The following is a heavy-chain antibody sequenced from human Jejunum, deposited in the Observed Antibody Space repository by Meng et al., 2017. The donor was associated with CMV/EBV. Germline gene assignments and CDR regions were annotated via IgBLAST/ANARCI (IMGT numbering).Heavy chain of an antibody. CDR3: ARAGSYRFDY. CDR2: IYSDVGT. J-gene: IGHJ4*01. D-gene: IGHD3-10*01. CDR1: GFTVTSNY. V-gene: IGHV3-53*01. Sequence: EVQLVESGGGLIQPGGSLRLSCAASGFTVTSNYMIWVRQAPGKGLEWVSVIYSDVGTYYADSVKGRFTISRDNSKNTLYLQMNSLTAEDTAVYYCARAGSYRFDYWGHGTLVTASS.